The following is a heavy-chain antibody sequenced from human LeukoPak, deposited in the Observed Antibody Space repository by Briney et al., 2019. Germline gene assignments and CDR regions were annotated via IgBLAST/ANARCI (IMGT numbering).Heavy chain of an antibody. V-gene: IGHV4-34*01. D-gene: IGHD2-15*01. CDR1: GGSFSGYY. Sequence: SETLSLTCAVYGGSFSGYYWSWIRQPPGKGLEWIGYINHSGSTNYNPSLKRLVTISVDTSKNQFSLKLSSVTAADTAVYYCAGKGSYCSGGSCYLGAQYYFDYWGQGTLVTVSS. CDR3: AGKGSYCSGGSCYLGAQYYFDY. J-gene: IGHJ4*02. CDR2: INHSGST.